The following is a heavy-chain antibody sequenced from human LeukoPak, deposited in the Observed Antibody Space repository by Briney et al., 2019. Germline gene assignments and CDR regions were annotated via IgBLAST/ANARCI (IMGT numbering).Heavy chain of an antibody. CDR3: ARDSGYYYDSSGYYSYFDY. CDR2: INPNSGGT. V-gene: IGHV1-2*02. J-gene: IGHJ4*02. Sequence: ASVKVSCKASGYAFTGHYMHWVRQAPGQGLEWMGWINPNSGGTNYAQKFQGRVTMTRDTSISTAYMELSRLRSDDTAVYYCARDSGYYYDSSGYYSYFDYWGQGTLVTVSS. D-gene: IGHD3-22*01. CDR1: GYAFTGHY.